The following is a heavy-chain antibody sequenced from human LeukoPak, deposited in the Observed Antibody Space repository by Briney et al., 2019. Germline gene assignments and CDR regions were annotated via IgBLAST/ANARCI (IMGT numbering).Heavy chain of an antibody. CDR2: INSDGSST. Sequence: SGGSLRLSCEASGFTFRSYWMHWVRQAPGKGLVWVSRINSDGSSTTYADSVKGRFTISRDNAKNTLYLQMNSLRAEDTAVYYCAGLDFGQDYWGQGTLVTVSS. CDR3: AGLDFGQDY. V-gene: IGHV3-74*03. CDR1: GFTFRSYW. J-gene: IGHJ4*02. D-gene: IGHD3/OR15-3a*01.